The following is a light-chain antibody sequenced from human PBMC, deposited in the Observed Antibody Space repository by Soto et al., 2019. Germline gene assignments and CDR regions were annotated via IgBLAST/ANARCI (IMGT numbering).Light chain of an antibody. V-gene: IGKV1-9*01. Sequence: LTQSPGTLSLSPGERATLSCRASQGISSYLAWYQQKPGKAPKLLIYAASTLQSGVPSRFSGSGSGTEFTLTISSLQPEDFATYYCQQLNSYPTLTFGGGTKVEIK. CDR1: QGISSY. CDR3: QQLNSYPTLT. J-gene: IGKJ4*01. CDR2: AAS.